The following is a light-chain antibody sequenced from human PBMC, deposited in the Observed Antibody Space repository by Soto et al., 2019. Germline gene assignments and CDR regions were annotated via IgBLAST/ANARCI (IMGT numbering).Light chain of an antibody. J-gene: IGKJ1*01. CDR1: QAVNTR. CDR3: QQYDNWPRT. Sequence: EIGFTQSPSTLSSIQGDRVTLSRRASQAVNTRLAWYQHKPGQAPRLLIYLASNRAADFPARFTGSGSETEFTLTINGLQSEDFAVYYCQQYDNWPRTFGQGTKVDIK. CDR2: LAS. V-gene: IGKV3-15*01.